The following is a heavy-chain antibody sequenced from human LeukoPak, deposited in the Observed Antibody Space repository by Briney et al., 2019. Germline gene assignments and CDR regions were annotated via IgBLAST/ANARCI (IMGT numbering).Heavy chain of an antibody. CDR3: ARGLTVAAVPYYYCEMDV. J-gene: IGHJ6*02. CDR1: GYTFTSHD. V-gene: IGHV1-8*01. CDR2: MNPNSGNT. D-gene: IGHD6-13*01. Sequence: ASVKVSCKASGYTFTSHDINWVRQATGQGLEWMGWMNPNSGNTGYAQKFQGRVTMTKNTSISTAYMELSSLRFEDTAMYYCARGLTVAAVPYYYCEMDVWGQGTTVTVSS.